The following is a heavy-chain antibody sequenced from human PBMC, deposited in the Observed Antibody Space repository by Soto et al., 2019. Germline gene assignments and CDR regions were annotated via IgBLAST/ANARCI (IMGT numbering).Heavy chain of an antibody. D-gene: IGHD2-2*01. CDR2: IYHSGST. Sequence: QLQLQESGSGLVKPSQTLSLTCAVSGGSISSGGYSWSWIRQPPGKGLEWIGYIYHSGSTYYNPSPXTXXTISIDRASNHFSLKLGSVTAADTAGYSGARVPDPWGQGTLVTVSS. J-gene: IGHJ5*02. CDR1: GGSISSGGYS. V-gene: IGHV4-30-2*01. CDR3: ARVPDP.